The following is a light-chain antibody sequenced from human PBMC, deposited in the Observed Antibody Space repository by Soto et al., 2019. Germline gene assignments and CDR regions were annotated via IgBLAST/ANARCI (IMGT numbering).Light chain of an antibody. V-gene: IGKV3-20*01. Sequence: EIVLTQSPATLSLSPGAGATLSCRASQSVTSYLAWYQQKRGQAPRLLIHDASSRATGIPDRFSGSGSGTDFTLTISRLEPEDFAVYYCQQYGGSPRTFGQGTRWIS. CDR1: QSVTSY. J-gene: IGKJ1*01. CDR2: DAS. CDR3: QQYGGSPRT.